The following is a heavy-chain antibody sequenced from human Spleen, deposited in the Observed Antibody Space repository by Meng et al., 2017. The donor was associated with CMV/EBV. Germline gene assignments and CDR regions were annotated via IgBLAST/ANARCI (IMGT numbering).Heavy chain of an antibody. CDR2: INHSGST. V-gene: IGHV4-34*01. Sequence: SETLSLTCAVYGGSFSGYYWSWIRQPPGKGLEWIGEINHSGSTNYNPSLKSRVTISVDTSKNQFSLKLSSVTAADTAVYYCARGRAVRIAARPRSYFDYWGQGTLVTVSS. CDR3: ARGRAVRIAARPRSYFDY. CDR1: GGSFSGYY. D-gene: IGHD6-6*01. J-gene: IGHJ4*02.